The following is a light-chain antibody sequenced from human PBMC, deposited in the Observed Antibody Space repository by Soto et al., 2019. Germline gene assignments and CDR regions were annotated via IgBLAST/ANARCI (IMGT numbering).Light chain of an antibody. Sequence: QSALTQPASVSRSPGQSITISCTGTSSYVGGYNYVSWYQQHPGKAPKLMIYEVSNRPSGVSNRFSGSKSGNTASLTISGLQAEDEADYYCSSYTSSSTPYVFGTGTKLTVL. CDR1: SSYVGGYNY. CDR3: SSYTSSSTPYV. CDR2: EVS. J-gene: IGLJ1*01. V-gene: IGLV2-14*01.